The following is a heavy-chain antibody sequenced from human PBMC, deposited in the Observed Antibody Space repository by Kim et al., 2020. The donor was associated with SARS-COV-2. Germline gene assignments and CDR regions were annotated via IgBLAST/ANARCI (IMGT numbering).Heavy chain of an antibody. CDR3: ARGRAVTKFFSRKNWFDP. CDR2: INHSGST. J-gene: IGHJ5*02. CDR1: SGSFSGHY. Sequence: SETLSLTCAVYSGSFSGHYWSWTRQPPGKGLEWIGEINHSGSTNYNPSLKSRVTISVDTSKNQFSLKLSSVTAADTAVYYCARGRAVTKFFSRKNWFDPWGQGTLVTVSS. V-gene: IGHV4-34*01. D-gene: IGHD4-17*01.